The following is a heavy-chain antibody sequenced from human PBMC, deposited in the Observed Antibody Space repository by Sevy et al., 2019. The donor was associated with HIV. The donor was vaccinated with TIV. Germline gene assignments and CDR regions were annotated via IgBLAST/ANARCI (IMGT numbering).Heavy chain of an antibody. Sequence: GGSLRFSCAGSGFTFSNYAMHWVRQAPGKGLECVAGLWSHGRREYYADFAKGRFTISRDNSKNTVYLHMDSLRTDDTAVYYCAKEDDAFDVRGQGTMVTVSS. CDR3: AKEDDAFDV. J-gene: IGHJ3*01. CDR1: GFTFSNYA. CDR2: LWSHGRRE. V-gene: IGHV3-33*03.